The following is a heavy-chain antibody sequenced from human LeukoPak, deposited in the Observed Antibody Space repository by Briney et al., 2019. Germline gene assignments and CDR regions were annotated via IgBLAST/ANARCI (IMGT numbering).Heavy chain of an antibody. CDR2: IYTSGST. J-gene: IGHJ4*02. D-gene: IGHD4-17*01. Sequence: PSETLSLTCTVSGGSISSGSYYWSWIRQPAGKGLEWIGRIYTSGSTNYNPSLKSRVTISVDASKNQFSLKLSSVTAADTAVYYCARDNDYGDYDRSPLRDWGQGTLVTVSS. CDR1: GGSISSGSYY. CDR3: ARDNDYGDYDRSPLRD. V-gene: IGHV4-61*02.